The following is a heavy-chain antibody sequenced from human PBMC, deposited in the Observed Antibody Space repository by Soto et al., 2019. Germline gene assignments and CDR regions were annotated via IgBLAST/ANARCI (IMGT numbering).Heavy chain of an antibody. CDR2: ISGSGDST. CDR3: ASRSSGWYFDY. V-gene: IGHV3-23*01. J-gene: IGHJ4*02. CDR1: GFTFSSYA. D-gene: IGHD6-19*01. Sequence: EVQLLESGGGLVQPGGSLRLSCAASGFTFSSYAMNWVRQAPGKGLEWVSVISGSGDSTYYADSVKGRFTISRDNSKNTLYLQTNSLRAEDTAVYYCASRSSGWYFDYWGQGTLVTVSS.